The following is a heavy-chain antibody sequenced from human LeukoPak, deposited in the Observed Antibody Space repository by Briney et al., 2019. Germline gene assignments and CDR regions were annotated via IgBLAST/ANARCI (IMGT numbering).Heavy chain of an antibody. J-gene: IGHJ6*02. CDR3: ARDKAGGSRFRYYYYGMDV. CDR1: GGSISSYY. V-gene: IGHV4-59*01. D-gene: IGHD4-23*01. CDR2: SYYSGST. Sequence: SETLSLTCTVSGGSISSYYWSWIRQPPGKGLEWIGYSYYSGSTNYNPSLKSRVAISVDTSKNQFSLKLSSVTAADTAVYYCARDKAGGSRFRYYYYGMDVWGQGTTVTVSS.